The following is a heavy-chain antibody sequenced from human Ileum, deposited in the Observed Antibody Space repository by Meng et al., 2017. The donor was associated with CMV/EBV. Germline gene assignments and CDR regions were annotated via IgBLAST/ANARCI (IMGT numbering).Heavy chain of an antibody. D-gene: IGHD5-24*01. Sequence: QVKLQQWGGGLLNPSETLSLTCAVSGEPLNGFFCSWIRQPPGRGLEWIGEVNNRGRTNYNPSLKSRLTISIDTSKRQLSLMVTSVTAADSAIYYCASGRLQFTPSALQHWGPGTLVTVSS. J-gene: IGHJ1*01. CDR1: GEPLNGFF. CDR3: ASGRLQFTPSALQH. CDR2: VNNRGRT. V-gene: IGHV4-34*02.